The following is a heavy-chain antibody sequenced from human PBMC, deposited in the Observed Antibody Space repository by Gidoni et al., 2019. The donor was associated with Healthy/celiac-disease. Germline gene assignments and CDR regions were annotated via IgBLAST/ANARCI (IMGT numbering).Heavy chain of an antibody. Sequence: EVQLVESGGGLVQPGGSLRLSCAASGFTFSNAWMSWVRQAPGKGLEWVGRIKSKTDGGTTDYAAPVKGRFTISRDDSKNTLYLQMNSLNTEDTAVYYGTTDGTDSSGYYFDYWGQGTLVTVSS. CDR3: TTDGTDSSGYYFDY. CDR1: GFTFSNAW. V-gene: IGHV3-15*01. D-gene: IGHD3-22*01. J-gene: IGHJ4*02. CDR2: IKSKTDGGTT.